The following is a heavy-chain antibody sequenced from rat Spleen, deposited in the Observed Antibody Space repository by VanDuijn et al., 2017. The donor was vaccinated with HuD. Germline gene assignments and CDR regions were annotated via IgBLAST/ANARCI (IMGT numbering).Heavy chain of an antibody. CDR2: ISFEGSYT. D-gene: IGHD1-2*01. CDR3: TRPDSSLYVMDA. J-gene: IGHJ4*01. V-gene: IGHV5-22*01. Sequence: EVQLVESGGGLVQPGRSLKLSCAASGFTFSDYYMAWVRQAPKTGLEWVASISFEGSYTYYGDSVKGRFTVSRDNAKTTLYLQMNSLRSEDTATYYCTRPDSSLYVMDAWGQGASVTVSS. CDR1: GFTFSDYY.